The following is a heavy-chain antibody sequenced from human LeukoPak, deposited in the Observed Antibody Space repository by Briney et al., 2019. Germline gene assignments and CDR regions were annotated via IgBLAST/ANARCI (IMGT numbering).Heavy chain of an antibody. D-gene: IGHD2-15*01. CDR3: AKGVVAATNAAYYGMDV. CDR1: GFTFDSYS. CDR2: ISSTASFI. V-gene: IGHV3-21*01. Sequence: TGGSLRLSCAASGFTFDSYSMNWVRQVPGKGLEWVSSISSTASFIYYADSVKGRFTISRDNAKNSLYLQMNSLRPEDTAVYYCAKGVVAATNAAYYGMDVWGQGTTVTVSS. J-gene: IGHJ6*02.